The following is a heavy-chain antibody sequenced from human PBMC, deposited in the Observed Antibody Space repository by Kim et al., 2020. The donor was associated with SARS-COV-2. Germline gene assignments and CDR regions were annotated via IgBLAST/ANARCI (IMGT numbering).Heavy chain of an antibody. J-gene: IGHJ3*02. Sequence: SETLSLTCTVSGGSISSSSYYWGWIRQPPGKGLEWIGSIYYSGSTYYNPSLKSRVTISVDTSKNQFSLKLSSVTAADTAVYYCARHDSSSWPDAFDIWGQGTMVTVSS. D-gene: IGHD6-13*01. CDR1: GGSISSSSYY. V-gene: IGHV4-39*07. CDR2: IYYSGST. CDR3: ARHDSSSWPDAFDI.